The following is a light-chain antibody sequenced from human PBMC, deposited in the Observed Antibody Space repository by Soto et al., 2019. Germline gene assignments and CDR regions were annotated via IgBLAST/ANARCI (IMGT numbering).Light chain of an antibody. Sequence: DIQMTQSPSSLSASIGDRVTITCQASQNITNKLSWYQQKPGKAPNLLIYHASKLAKGVTSRFSGSGSGTDFSFIITSLQREDLATYYCQQYYGLPPLTFGKGTRLEIK. CDR1: QNITNK. CDR2: HAS. CDR3: QQYYGLPPLT. J-gene: IGKJ5*01. V-gene: IGKV1-33*01.